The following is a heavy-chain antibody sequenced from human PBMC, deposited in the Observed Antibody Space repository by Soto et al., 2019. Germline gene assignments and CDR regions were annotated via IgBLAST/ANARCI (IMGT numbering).Heavy chain of an antibody. CDR1: GGSFSGYY. CDR3: ARGPPPITIFGVAYYYYYYMDV. Sequence: SETLSLTCAVYGGSFSGYYWSWIRQPPGKGLEWIGEINHSGSTNYNPSLKSRVTISVDTSKNQFSLKLSSVTAADTAVYYCARGPPPITIFGVAYYYYYYMDVWGKGTTVTVSS. D-gene: IGHD3-3*01. V-gene: IGHV4-34*01. CDR2: INHSGST. J-gene: IGHJ6*03.